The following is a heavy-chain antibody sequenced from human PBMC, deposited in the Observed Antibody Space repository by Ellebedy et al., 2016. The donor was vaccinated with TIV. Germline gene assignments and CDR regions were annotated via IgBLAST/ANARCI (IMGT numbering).Heavy chain of an antibody. CDR1: GGSISSSRYY. Sequence: GSLRLSXTVSGGSISSSRYYWGWIRQPPGKGLEWIGSIYYSGSTYYNPSLKSRVTISVDTSKNQFSLKLSSVTAADTAVYYCARRQDIVLMVYANRAFDYWGQGTLVTVSS. V-gene: IGHV4-39*01. D-gene: IGHD2-8*01. CDR2: IYYSGST. J-gene: IGHJ4*02. CDR3: ARRQDIVLMVYANRAFDY.